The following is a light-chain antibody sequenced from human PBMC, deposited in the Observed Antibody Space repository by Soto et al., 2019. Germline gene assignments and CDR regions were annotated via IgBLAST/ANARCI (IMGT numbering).Light chain of an antibody. V-gene: IGKV3-11*01. CDR3: QQYGSSPLT. Sequence: EIVLTHSPATLSLSPGERATLSCRASQSVSSYLAWYQQKPGQAPRLLIYDASNRATGIPARFSGSGSGTDFTLTISRLEPEDFAVYYCQQYGSSPLTFGGGTKVDI. CDR2: DAS. J-gene: IGKJ4*01. CDR1: QSVSSY.